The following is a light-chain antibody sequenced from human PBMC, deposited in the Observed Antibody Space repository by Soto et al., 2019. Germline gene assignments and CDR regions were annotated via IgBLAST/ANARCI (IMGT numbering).Light chain of an antibody. CDR2: HNS. CDR1: SSNFGAGYD. Sequence: QAVVTQPPSVSGAPGQRVTISCTGSSSNFGAGYDVNWYQQLPGTAPKLLIYHNSNRPSGVPDRFSASKSGTSASLAITGLQAEDEADYYCQSYDSSLSGLLFGGGTKLTVL. V-gene: IGLV1-40*01. J-gene: IGLJ2*01. CDR3: QSYDSSLSGLL.